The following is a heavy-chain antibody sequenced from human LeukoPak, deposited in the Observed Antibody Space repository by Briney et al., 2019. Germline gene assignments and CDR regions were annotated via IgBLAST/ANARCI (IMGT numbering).Heavy chain of an antibody. CDR2: IYYSGST. D-gene: IGHD6-19*01. CDR1: GGSISSGGYY. J-gene: IGHJ4*02. CDR3: ARDHKAAGTSLDY. Sequence: PSETLSLTCTVSGGSISSGGYYWSWIRQHPGKGLEWIGYIYYSGSTYYNPSLKSRVTISVDTSKNQFSLKLSSVTAADTAVYYCARDHKAAGTSLDYWGQGTLVTVSS. V-gene: IGHV4-31*03.